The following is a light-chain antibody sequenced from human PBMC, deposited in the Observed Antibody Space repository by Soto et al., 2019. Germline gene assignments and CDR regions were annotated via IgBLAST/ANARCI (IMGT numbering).Light chain of an antibody. CDR1: PGVSSSY. CDR2: DAS. CDR3: QQYGSSPIT. J-gene: IGKJ5*01. V-gene: IGKV3D-20*01. Sequence: EIIFTPSPAPLSLSPGERATLPCGASPGVSSSYVAWYQHRPGLAPRLLIHDASSRATGIPDRFSGTKSGTDFTLTIRRLEPEDAAVYYCQQYGSSPITFGQGTRLEIK.